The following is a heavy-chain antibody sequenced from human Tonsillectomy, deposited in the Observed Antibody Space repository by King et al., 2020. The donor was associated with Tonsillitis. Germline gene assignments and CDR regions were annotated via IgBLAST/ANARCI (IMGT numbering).Heavy chain of an antibody. Sequence: VQLVESGGGLVQPGGSLRLSCAASGFTFSTYAMTWVRQAPGKGLEWVSTISGSGNSTYYADSVKGRFTISRDNSKKMLYLQINSLRAEDTALYYCAKNRWITTVIPRPDYWGQGTLVTVSS. J-gene: IGHJ4*02. V-gene: IGHV3-23*04. CDR3: AKNRWITTVIPRPDY. CDR1: GFTFSTYA. CDR2: ISGSGNST. D-gene: IGHD4-17*01.